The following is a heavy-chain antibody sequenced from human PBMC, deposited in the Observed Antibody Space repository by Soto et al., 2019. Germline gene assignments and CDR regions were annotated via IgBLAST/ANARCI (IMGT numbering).Heavy chain of an antibody. Sequence: GESLKISCKGSRYSFTSYWIGWVRQMPGKGLEWMAIIYPDESDTRYSPSFQGQVTISADKSISTAYLQWSSLKASDTAMYYCVRMGFSGGGYLSHYYYGKDIWGQGTTVTVSS. CDR3: VRMGFSGGGYLSHYYYGKDI. V-gene: IGHV5-51*01. CDR2: IYPDESDT. D-gene: IGHD5-12*01. J-gene: IGHJ6*02. CDR1: RYSFTSYW.